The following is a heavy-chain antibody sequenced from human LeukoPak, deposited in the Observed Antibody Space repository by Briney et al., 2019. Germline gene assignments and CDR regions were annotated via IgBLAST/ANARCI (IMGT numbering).Heavy chain of an antibody. Sequence: SETLSLTCTVSGGSISSSSYYWGWIRQPPGKGLEWIGSIYYSGSTYYNPSLKSRVTISVDTSKNQFSLKLSSVTAADTAVYYCAREYSSSPDYWGQGTLVTVSS. CDR1: GGSISSSSYY. J-gene: IGHJ4*02. CDR3: AREYSSSPDY. D-gene: IGHD6-6*01. V-gene: IGHV4-39*02. CDR2: IYYSGST.